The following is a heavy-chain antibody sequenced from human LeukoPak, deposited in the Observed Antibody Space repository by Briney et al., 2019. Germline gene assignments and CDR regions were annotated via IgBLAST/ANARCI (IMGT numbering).Heavy chain of an antibody. Sequence: PGGSLRLSCAASGFTFSSYAMSWVRQAPGKGLEWVAVISYDGSNKYYADSVKGRFTISRDNSKNTLYLQMNSLRAEDMAVYYCAKDYLSGSLDYWGQGTLVTVSS. CDR3: AKDYLSGSLDY. CDR1: GFTFSSYA. V-gene: IGHV3-30*18. CDR2: ISYDGSNK. D-gene: IGHD1-26*01. J-gene: IGHJ4*02.